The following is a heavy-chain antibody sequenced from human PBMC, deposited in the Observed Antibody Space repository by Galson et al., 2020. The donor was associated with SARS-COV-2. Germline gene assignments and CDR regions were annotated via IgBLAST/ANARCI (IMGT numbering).Heavy chain of an antibody. D-gene: IGHD2-2*01. CDR2: ISNDGTKK. CDR1: GFTFINSA. V-gene: IGHV3-30-3*01. J-gene: IGHJ6*02. Sequence: GGSLRLSCAASGFTFINSAIHWVRQAPGKGLEWVAVISNDGTKKYYAESVKGRFTISRDNSENTLYLQMNNLRGEDTAVYFCARDTVCTGCFFEAYYYGMDVWGQGTTVTVSS. CDR3: ARDTVCTGCFFEAYYYGMDV.